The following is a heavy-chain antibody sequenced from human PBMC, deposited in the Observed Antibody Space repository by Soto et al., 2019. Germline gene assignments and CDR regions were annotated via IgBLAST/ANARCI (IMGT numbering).Heavy chain of an antibody. D-gene: IGHD3-9*01. J-gene: IGHJ3*01. Sequence: QVQLQESGPGLVKPSGTLSLTCAVSGGSISSSHWWTWVRQSPGKGLEYIGEISHSGTSNSNPSLKRTVTLSVDKSKKHFSLTLTSVTAADTAVYYCARVVLTITRGAFDACGQGTLVIVSS. CDR1: GGSISSSHW. CDR2: ISHSGTS. CDR3: ARVVLTITRGAFDA. V-gene: IGHV4-4*02.